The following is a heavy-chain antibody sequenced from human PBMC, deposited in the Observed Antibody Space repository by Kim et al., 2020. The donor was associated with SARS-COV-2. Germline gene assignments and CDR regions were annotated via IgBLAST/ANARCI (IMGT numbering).Heavy chain of an antibody. Sequence: SASAGTTYCADSVEGRFTISRDNSNNTRYLQMSSLRADDTAVYVCARRYYWGQGTLVTVSS. D-gene: IGHD3-9*01. V-gene: IGHV3-23*01. CDR2: SASAGTT. CDR3: ARRYY. J-gene: IGHJ4*02.